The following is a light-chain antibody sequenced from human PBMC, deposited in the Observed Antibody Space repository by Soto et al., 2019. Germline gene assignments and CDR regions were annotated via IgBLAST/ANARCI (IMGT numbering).Light chain of an antibody. CDR2: GAS. CDR1: QTVSNSF. Sequence: EIVLTQSPGTLSLSPGERATLNCRASQTVSNSFLAWYRHKPGQAPTLLIYGASSRATGIPARFSGSGSGTDFTLIISRLEPEAFAVYYCQQYGSSPYTFGQGTQLEIK. V-gene: IGKV3-20*01. CDR3: QQYGSSPYT. J-gene: IGKJ2*01.